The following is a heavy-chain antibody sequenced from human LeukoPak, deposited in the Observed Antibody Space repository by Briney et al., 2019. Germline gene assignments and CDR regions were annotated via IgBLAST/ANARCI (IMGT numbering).Heavy chain of an antibody. CDR3: ARRNYCSGGSCYYKPFYFDY. V-gene: IGHV1-18*01. CDR1: GYSFTNYA. Sequence: ASVKVSCKASGYSFTNYAITWVRQAPGQGVEWMGWINTYNGNTNYAQNVQGRGTMTTDTSTTTAYMELRSLRSDDTAVYYCARRNYCSGGSCYYKPFYFDYWGQGALVTVSS. CDR2: INTYNGNT. D-gene: IGHD2-15*01. J-gene: IGHJ4*02.